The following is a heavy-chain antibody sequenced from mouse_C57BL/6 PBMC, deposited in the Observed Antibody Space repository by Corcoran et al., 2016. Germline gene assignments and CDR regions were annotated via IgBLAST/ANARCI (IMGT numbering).Heavy chain of an antibody. D-gene: IGHD2-1*01. CDR2: INTYSGVP. CDR3: ARYYGNYRYYFDY. Sequence: QIQLVQSGPELKKPGETVKISCKASGYTFTTYGMSWVKQAPGKGLKWMGWINTYSGVPTYADDFKGRFAFSLETSASTAYLQINNLKNEDTATYFCARYYGNYRYYFDYWGQGTSVTVSS. J-gene: IGHJ4*01. CDR1: GYTFTTYG. V-gene: IGHV9-3*01.